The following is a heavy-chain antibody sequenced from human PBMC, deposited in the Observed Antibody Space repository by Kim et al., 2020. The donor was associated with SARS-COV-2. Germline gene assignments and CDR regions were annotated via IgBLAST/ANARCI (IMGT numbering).Heavy chain of an antibody. CDR3: ARAVIAAAGTGFDY. D-gene: IGHD6-13*01. V-gene: IGHV1-18*01. J-gene: IGHJ4*02. Sequence: AKKLQGRGTMNTDTSTGTAYMELRSLRSDDTAVYYCARAVIAAAGTGFDYWGQGTLVTVSS.